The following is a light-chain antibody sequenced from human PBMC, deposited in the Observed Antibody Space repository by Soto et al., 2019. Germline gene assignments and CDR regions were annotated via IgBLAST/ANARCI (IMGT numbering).Light chain of an antibody. J-gene: IGLJ2*01. CDR2: LNSDGRH. CDR3: QTWGTGVVV. Sequence: QPVLTQSPSASASLGASVKLTCTLSSGHSNYVIAWHQQQPEKGPRYLMKLNSDGRHSKEDGIPDRFSGSSSGAERYLTISSLQSEDEADYYCQTWGTGVVVFGGGTKLTV. CDR1: SGHSNYV. V-gene: IGLV4-69*01.